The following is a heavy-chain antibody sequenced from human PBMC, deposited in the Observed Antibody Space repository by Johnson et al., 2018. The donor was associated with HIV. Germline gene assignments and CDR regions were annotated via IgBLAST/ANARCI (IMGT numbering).Heavy chain of an antibody. J-gene: IGHJ3*02. CDR3: VCLRVSLSAFDI. CDR1: GFTFSSYA. CDR2: ISYDGGSK. Sequence: QVQLVESGGGVVQPGRSLRLSCAASGFTFSSYAMHWVRQAPGKGLEWVAVISYDGGSKYYADSVKGRFTVSRDNSKNTLHLQMNSLRVEDTAVYYCVCLRVSLSAFDIWGQGTMVTVSS. V-gene: IGHV3-30*04. D-gene: IGHD2-21*01.